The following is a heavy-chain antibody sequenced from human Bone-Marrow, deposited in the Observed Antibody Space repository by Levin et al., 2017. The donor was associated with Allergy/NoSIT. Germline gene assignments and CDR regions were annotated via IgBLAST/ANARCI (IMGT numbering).Heavy chain of an antibody. J-gene: IGHJ4*02. D-gene: IGHD3-22*01. V-gene: IGHV3-33*01. CDR2: IWYDGSKK. Sequence: GGSLRLSCAASGFTFSRYGMHWVRQAPGKGLEWLATIWYDGSKKYYADSVKGRFTISRDNSKKNLYLQTNSLRVEDTAVYYCARGPYHNYYDSSGFPDHWGQGALVTVSS. CDR3: ARGPYHNYYDSSGFPDH. CDR1: GFTFSRYG.